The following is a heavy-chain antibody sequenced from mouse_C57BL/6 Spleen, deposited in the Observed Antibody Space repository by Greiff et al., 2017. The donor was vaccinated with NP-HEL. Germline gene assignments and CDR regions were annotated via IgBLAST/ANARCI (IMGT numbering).Heavy chain of an antibody. CDR3: AIDGY. CDR1: GYTFTSYW. CDR2: IDPSDSYT. V-gene: IGHV1-59*01. Sequence: VQLQQPGAELVRPGTSVKLSCKASGYTFTSYWMHWVKQRPGQGLEWIGVIDPSDSYTNYNQKFKGKATLTVDTSSSTAYVQLSSLTSEDSAVYYCAIDGYWGQGTTLTVSS. J-gene: IGHJ2*01.